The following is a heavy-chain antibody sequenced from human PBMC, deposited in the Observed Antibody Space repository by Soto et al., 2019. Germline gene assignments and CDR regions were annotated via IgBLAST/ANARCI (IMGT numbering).Heavy chain of an antibody. J-gene: IGHJ3*02. CDR3: ARIQWFGELSPVLAFDI. CDR1: GGSIRSYY. CDR2: IYYSGST. Sequence: SETLSLTCTVSGGSIRSYYWSWIRQPPGKGLEWIGYIYYSGSTNYNPSLKSRVTISVDTSKNQFSLKLSSVTAADTAVYYCARIQWFGELSPVLAFDIWGQGTMVTVSS. V-gene: IGHV4-59*08. D-gene: IGHD3-10*01.